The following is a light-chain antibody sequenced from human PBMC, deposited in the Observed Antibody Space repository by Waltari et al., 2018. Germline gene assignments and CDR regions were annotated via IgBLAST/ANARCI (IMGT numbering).Light chain of an antibody. J-gene: IGKJ2*01. CDR2: DTS. CDR3: QQSYTLPYT. V-gene: IGKV1-39*01. CDR1: QTIYNS. Sequence: TCRASQTIYNSLNWYQHKPRKAPKLLISDTSTLQSGVPSRFSGRGSGTEFTLTISRLQPEDFGTYYCQQSYTLPYTFGQGTKLDI.